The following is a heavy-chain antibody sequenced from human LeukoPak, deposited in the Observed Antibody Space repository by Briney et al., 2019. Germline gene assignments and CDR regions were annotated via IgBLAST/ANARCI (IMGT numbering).Heavy chain of an antibody. CDR1: GYTFTGYY. D-gene: IGHD1-26*01. CDR2: INPNSGGT. Sequence: ASVKVSCKASGYTFTGYYMHWVRQAPGQGPEWMGWINPNSGGTNYAQKFQGRVTMTRDTSISTAYMELSRLRSDDTAVYYCARAVGATTSFDYWGQGTLVTVSS. CDR3: ARAVGATTSFDY. J-gene: IGHJ4*02. V-gene: IGHV1-2*02.